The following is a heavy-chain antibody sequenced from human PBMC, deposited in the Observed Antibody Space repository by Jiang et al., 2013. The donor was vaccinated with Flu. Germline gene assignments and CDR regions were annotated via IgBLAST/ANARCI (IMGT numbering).Heavy chain of an antibody. CDR2: INHSGST. J-gene: IGHJ5*02. Sequence: LLKPSETLSLTCAVYGGSFSGYYWSWIRQPPGKGLEWIGEINHSGSTNYNPSLKSRVTISVDTSKNQFSLKLSSVTAADTAVYYCARLSTSMVVAAADWFDPWGQGTLVTVSS. CDR3: ARLSTSMVVAAADWFDP. D-gene: IGHD2-15*01. V-gene: IGHV4-34*01. CDR1: GGSFSGYY.